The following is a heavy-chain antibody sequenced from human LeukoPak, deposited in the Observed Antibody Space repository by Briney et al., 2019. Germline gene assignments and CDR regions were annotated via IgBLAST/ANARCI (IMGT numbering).Heavy chain of an antibody. CDR3: AGLSGTPGPPN. V-gene: IGHV1-69*13. CDR1: GYTFTGYY. J-gene: IGHJ4*02. D-gene: IGHD6-13*01. Sequence: ASVKVSCKASGYTFTGYYMHWVRQAPGQGLEWMGGIIPIFGTANYAQKFQGRVTITADESTSTAYMELSSLRSEDTAVYYCAGLSGTPGPPNWGQGTLVTVSS. CDR2: IIPIFGTA.